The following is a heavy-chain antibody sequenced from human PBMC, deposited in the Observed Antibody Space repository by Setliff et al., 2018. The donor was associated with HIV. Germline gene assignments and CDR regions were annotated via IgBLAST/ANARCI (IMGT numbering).Heavy chain of an antibody. CDR1: GYTFTSYG. D-gene: IGHD1-26*01. Sequence: ASVKVSCKASGYTFTSYGMNWVRQAPGQGLEWMGWTYIGATNDAQKFRDRLTVTTDTSTSTAYMELRSLSPDDPAVYYCATGGGQSFDYWGQGTLVTVSS. CDR2: TYIGAT. V-gene: IGHV1-18*04. CDR3: ATGGGQSFDY. J-gene: IGHJ4*02.